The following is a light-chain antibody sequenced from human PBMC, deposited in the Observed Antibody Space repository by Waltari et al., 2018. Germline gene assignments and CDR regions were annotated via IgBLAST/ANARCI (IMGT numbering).Light chain of an antibody. V-gene: IGKV1-8*01. CDR3: QQYYSNPAT. CDR2: AAS. Sequence: AIRITQSPSSLSASTGDRVTITCRASQGISRYLAWYQQKPGKAPKVLIYAASTLQSGVPSRFSGSGSGTDFTLTISCLQSEDFAIYYCQQYYSNPATFGQGTKVEIK. CDR1: QGISRY. J-gene: IGKJ1*01.